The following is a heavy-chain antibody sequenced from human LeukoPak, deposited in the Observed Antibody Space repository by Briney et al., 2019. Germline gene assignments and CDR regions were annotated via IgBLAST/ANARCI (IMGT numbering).Heavy chain of an antibody. CDR3: AKDRLYSSSWFRFGP. V-gene: IGHV3-23*01. CDR2: ISGRGGLT. Sequence: GXGLEWGSVISGRGGLTYYAASVKGRFTISRDNSKNTLYLQMNSLRAEDTAVYYCAKDRLYSSSWFRFGPWGQGTLVTVSS. D-gene: IGHD6-13*01. J-gene: IGHJ5*02.